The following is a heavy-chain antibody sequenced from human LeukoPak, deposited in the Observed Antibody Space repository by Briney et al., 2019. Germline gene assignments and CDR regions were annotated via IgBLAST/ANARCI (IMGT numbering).Heavy chain of an antibody. D-gene: IGHD6-6*01. J-gene: IGHJ4*02. CDR2: IKQDRSEK. CDR3: ARPRIAARSVYFDY. CDR1: GFTFSSYW. Sequence: GGSLRLSCAASGFTFSSYWMSWVRQAPGKGLEWVANIKQDRSEKYYVDSVKGRFTISRDNAKNSLYLQMNSLRAEDTAVYYCARPRIAARSVYFDYWGQGTLVTVSS. V-gene: IGHV3-7*01.